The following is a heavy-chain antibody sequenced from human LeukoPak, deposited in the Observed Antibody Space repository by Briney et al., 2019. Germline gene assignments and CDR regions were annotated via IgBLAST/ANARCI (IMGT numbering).Heavy chain of an antibody. CDR1: GGSISSYY. J-gene: IGHJ6*03. CDR2: IYYSGST. Sequence: SETLSLTCTVSGGSISSYYWSWIRQPPGKGLEWIGYIYYSGSTYYNPSLKSRVTISVDTSKNQFSLKLSSVTAADTAVYYCARDQGDLMGYYYYYMDVWGKGTTVTVSS. V-gene: IGHV4-59*12. D-gene: IGHD3-3*01. CDR3: ARDQGDLMGYYYYYMDV.